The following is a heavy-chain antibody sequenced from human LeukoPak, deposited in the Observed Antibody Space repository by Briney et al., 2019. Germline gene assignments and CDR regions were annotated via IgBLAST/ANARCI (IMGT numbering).Heavy chain of an antibody. CDR3: ATTLFGVPDDAFDM. D-gene: IGHD3-3*01. CDR1: VYTLTELS. Sequence: ASVNVSCKVSVYTLTELSMHWVRQSPGKGLEWMRGFDPEDGETIYAQKFQGRVTMTEDTSTDTAYMELSSLRSEDTAVYYCATTLFGVPDDAFDMWGQGTMVTVSS. J-gene: IGHJ3*02. V-gene: IGHV1-24*01. CDR2: FDPEDGET.